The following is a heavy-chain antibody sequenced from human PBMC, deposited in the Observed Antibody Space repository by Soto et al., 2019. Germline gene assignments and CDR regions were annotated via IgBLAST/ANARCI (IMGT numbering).Heavy chain of an antibody. V-gene: IGHV4-39*01. CDR3: ARGHNLEWLPPRGISWFDP. CDR2: IYYSGST. Sequence: QLQLQESGPGLVKPSETLSLTCTVSGGSISSSSYYWGWIRQPPGQGLEWIGSIYYSGSTYYNPSLKRRVPLSVDTSKHQFSLKLSSVTAADTAVYYCARGHNLEWLPPRGISWFDPWGQGTLVTVSS. CDR1: GGSISSSSYY. J-gene: IGHJ5*02. D-gene: IGHD3-3*01.